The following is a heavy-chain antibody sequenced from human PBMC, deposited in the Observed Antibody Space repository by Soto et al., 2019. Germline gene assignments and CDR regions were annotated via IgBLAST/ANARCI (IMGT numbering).Heavy chain of an antibody. CDR1: GGSISSSSYH. V-gene: IGHV4-39*01. J-gene: IGHJ4*02. CDR3: ARLSGSLVWLPARFDY. CDR2: IHYSGST. Sequence: SETLSLTCTVSGGSISSSSYHWGWIRQPPGKGLEWIGSIHYSGSTYYNPSLKSRVTIFVDTSKNQFSLKLNSVTAADTAVYYCARLSGSLVWLPARFDYWGQGTLVTVSS. D-gene: IGHD2-2*01.